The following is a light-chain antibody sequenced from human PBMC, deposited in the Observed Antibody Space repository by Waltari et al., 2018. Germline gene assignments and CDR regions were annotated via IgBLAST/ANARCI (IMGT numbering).Light chain of an antibody. CDR1: ALPKKY. J-gene: IGLJ2*01. CDR2: EDS. V-gene: IGLV3-10*01. Sequence: SYELTQPPSVSVSPGQTAMITCSGDALPKKYAYWYQQKSGQAPVKVIYEDSKRPPTIPGGCSGSSAGTMATLIISGAQVEDEADYYCYSTDSSGNHRRVFGGGTKLTVL. CDR3: YSTDSSGNHRRV.